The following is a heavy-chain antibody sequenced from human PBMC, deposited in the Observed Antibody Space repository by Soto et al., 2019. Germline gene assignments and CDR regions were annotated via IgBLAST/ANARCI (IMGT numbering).Heavy chain of an antibody. CDR1: GCTFSDYY. CDR2: VRNKVNSYTT. V-gene: IGHV3-72*01. D-gene: IGHD2-21*01. CDR3: SRAGILPTHSYTDY. J-gene: IGHJ4*02. Sequence: PGGSLRLSCAAAGCTFSDYYIDWVRQAPGNGLEWVGGVRNKVNSYTTEYAASVKGRFTVSRADSRNSLYLQMNSLKTGDRAMYYCSRAGILPTHSYTDYWGLGTLVTVSS.